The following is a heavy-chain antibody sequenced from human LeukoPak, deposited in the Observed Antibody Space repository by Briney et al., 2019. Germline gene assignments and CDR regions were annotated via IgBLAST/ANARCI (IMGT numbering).Heavy chain of an antibody. V-gene: IGHV3-66*01. CDR2: IYSGGST. CDR1: GFTISSNY. J-gene: IGHJ6*02. Sequence: GGSLRLSCAASGFTISSNYMSWVRQAPGKGLEWVSVIYSGGSTYYADSVKGRFTISRDNSKNTLYLQMNSLRAEDTAVYYCASSWVAGTYGMDVWGQGTTVTVSS. CDR3: ASSWVAGTYGMDV. D-gene: IGHD6-19*01.